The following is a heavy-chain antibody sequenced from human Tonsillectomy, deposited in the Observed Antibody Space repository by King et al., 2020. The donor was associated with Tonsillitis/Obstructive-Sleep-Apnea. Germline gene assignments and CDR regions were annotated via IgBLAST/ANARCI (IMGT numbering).Heavy chain of an antibody. Sequence: QLVQSGAEVKKPGASVKVSCKASGYTFTGYYMHWVRQAPGQGLEWMGWINPNSGGTNYAQKFQGWVTMTRDTSISTAYMEWSGLRSDDTAVYYCARGVYYDFPRSYYYYYMDVWGKGTTVTVSS. CDR3: ARGVYYDFPRSYYYYYMDV. CDR2: INPNSGGT. V-gene: IGHV1-2*04. CDR1: GYTFTGYY. J-gene: IGHJ6*03. D-gene: IGHD3-3*01.